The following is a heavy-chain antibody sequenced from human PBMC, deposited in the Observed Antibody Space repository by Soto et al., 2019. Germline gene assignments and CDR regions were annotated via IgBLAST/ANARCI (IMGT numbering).Heavy chain of an antibody. Sequence: QVQLVESGGGVVQPGRSLRLSCAASGFTFSSYGMHWVRQAPGKGLEWVAVISYDGSNKYYADSVKGRFTISRDNSKNTLYLQMNSLSAEDTAVYYCAKIGHYDFWRSSGMDVWGQGTTVTVSS. V-gene: IGHV3-30*18. CDR1: GFTFSSYG. J-gene: IGHJ6*02. CDR2: ISYDGSNK. D-gene: IGHD3-3*01. CDR3: AKIGHYDFWRSSGMDV.